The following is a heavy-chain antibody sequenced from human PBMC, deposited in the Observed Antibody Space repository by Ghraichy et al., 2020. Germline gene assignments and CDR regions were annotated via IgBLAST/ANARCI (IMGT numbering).Heavy chain of an antibody. D-gene: IGHD3-16*01. V-gene: IGHV3-7*01. Sequence: ETLSLTCVTSGFIFGNYWMTWVRQAPGKGLEWLSNMNEDGSVKVYVASVKGRFTISRDNGKNSLYLQMTGLRIEDTAVDYCAKGGGPYEEAESWGQGTLVAVAS. CDR1: GFIFGNYW. J-gene: IGHJ5*02. CDR2: MNEDGSVK. CDR3: AKGGGPYEEAES.